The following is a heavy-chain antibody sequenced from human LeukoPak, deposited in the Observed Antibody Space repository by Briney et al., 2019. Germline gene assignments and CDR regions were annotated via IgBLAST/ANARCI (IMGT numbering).Heavy chain of an antibody. V-gene: IGHV4-59*12. CDR2: IYHSGST. CDR1: GGSISSYY. J-gene: IGHJ4*02. Sequence: PSETLSLTCTVSGGSISSYYWSWIRQPPGKGLEWIGYIYHSGSTYYNPSLKSRVTISVDRSKNQFSLKLSSVTAADTAVYYCARTVGTYSSSWYWGGNYFDYWGQGTLVTVSS. D-gene: IGHD6-13*01. CDR3: ARTVGTYSSSWYWGGNYFDY.